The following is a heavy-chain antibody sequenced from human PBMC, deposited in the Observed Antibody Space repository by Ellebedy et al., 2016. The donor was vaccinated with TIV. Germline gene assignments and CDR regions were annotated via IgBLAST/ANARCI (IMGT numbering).Heavy chain of an antibody. CDR1: GFIFSDYA. D-gene: IGHD3-10*01. CDR2: ISGSGGST. V-gene: IGHV3-23*01. J-gene: IGHJ4*02. Sequence: GGSLRLXXAASGFIFSDYAMTWVRQAPGKGLEWVSEISGSGGSTYNADSVKGRFTISRDNSKYTLYLQMNSLRAEDTAVYYCAKDRGEVRSQYYFDYWGQGTLVTVSS. CDR3: AKDRGEVRSQYYFDY.